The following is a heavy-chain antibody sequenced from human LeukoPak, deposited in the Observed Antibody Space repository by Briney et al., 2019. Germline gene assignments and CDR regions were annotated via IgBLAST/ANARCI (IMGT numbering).Heavy chain of an antibody. V-gene: IGHV4-59*01. CDR1: GGSISSYY. CDR3: ARAVCSTPYYDFWSGYSPSYYYYGMDV. J-gene: IGHJ6*02. D-gene: IGHD3-3*01. Sequence: SETLSLTCTVSGGSISSYYWSWIRQPPGKGLEWIGYIYYSGSTNYNPSLKSRVTISVDTSKNQFSLKLSSVTAADTAVYYCARAVCSTPYYDFWSGYSPSYYYYGMDVWGQGTTVTVSS. CDR2: IYYSGST.